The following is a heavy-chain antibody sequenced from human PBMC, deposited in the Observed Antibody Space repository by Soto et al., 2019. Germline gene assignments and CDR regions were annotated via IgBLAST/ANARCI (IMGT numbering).Heavy chain of an antibody. V-gene: IGHV4-59*01. CDR3: ARERYGNYDY. Sequence: KPSETLSLTCTVSGGSISSYYWSWIRQPPGKGLEWIGYIYYSGSTNYNPSLKSRVTISVDTSKNQFSLKLSSVTAADTAVYYCARERYGNYDYWGQGTLVTVSS. D-gene: IGHD4-17*01. CDR1: GGSISSYY. CDR2: IYYSGST. J-gene: IGHJ4*02.